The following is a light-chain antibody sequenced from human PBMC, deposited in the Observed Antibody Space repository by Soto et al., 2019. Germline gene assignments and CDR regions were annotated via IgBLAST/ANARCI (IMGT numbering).Light chain of an antibody. CDR2: EVS. CDR3: QHYSGDRAT. J-gene: IGKJ1*01. V-gene: IGKV1-5*03. CDR1: QSINKW. Sequence: DILLTQSPSTLSASVGDIVTISFRASQSINKWLAWYQHKPGKAPNLLIYEVSTLHSGVPSRFSGSGSGTEFTLTISSLRPDGFATYYCQHYSGDRATFGQGTKVDIK.